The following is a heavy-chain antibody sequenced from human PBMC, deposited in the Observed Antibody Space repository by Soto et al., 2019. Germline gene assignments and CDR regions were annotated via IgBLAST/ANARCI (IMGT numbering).Heavy chain of an antibody. J-gene: IGHJ4*02. Sequence: QVQVVQSGTEVKKPGASVKISGKESGYSFTAYFRHWVRQAPGQGLEWMGIVNPSGGNTNYAQKFQGRGTMTWVTSTSTVYMALSSLTSDDTAVYYCARAPYSSSSFLFDYWGQGTLVTVSS. CDR2: VNPSGGNT. V-gene: IGHV1-46*01. CDR1: GYSFTAYF. CDR3: ARAPYSSSSFLFDY. D-gene: IGHD6-6*01.